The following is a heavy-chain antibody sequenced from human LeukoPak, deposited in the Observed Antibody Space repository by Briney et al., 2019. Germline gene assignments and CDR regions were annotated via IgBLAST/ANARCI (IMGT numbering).Heavy chain of an antibody. CDR3: ARQSRYCSGGSCYSYHYFDY. CDR2: IYPGDSDT. J-gene: IGHJ4*02. CDR1: GYSFTSYW. D-gene: IGHD2-15*01. Sequence: GESLKISCKGSGYSFTSYWIGWVSQMPGKGLEWMGIIYPGDSDTRYSPSFQGQVTISADKSISTAYLQWSSLKASDTAMYYCARQSRYCSGGSCYSYHYFDYWGQGTLVTVSS. V-gene: IGHV5-51*01.